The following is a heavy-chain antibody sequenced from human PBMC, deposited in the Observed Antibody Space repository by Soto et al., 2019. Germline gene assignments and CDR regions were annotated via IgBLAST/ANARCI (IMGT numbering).Heavy chain of an antibody. Sequence: SETLSLTCTVSGGSVSSNSYSWGWIRQSPGKGLEWIGEINHSESTNYNPSLKSRVTISVDTSKNQFSLKLTSVTAADTAVYYCARDKITGLFDYWGQGTLVTVSS. CDR2: INHSEST. V-gene: IGHV4-39*07. CDR3: ARDKITGLFDY. CDR1: GGSVSSNSYS. D-gene: IGHD2-8*02. J-gene: IGHJ4*02.